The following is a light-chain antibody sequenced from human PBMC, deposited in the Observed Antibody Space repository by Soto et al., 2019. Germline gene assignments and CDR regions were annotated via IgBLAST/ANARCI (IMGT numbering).Light chain of an antibody. J-gene: IGLJ2*01. Sequence: QSALTQPASVSGSPGQSITISCTGTSSDVGSYDLVSWYQQHPGKAPKLMISEVNKRPSGVSNRFSGSKSGNTASLTISGLQAEDEADYYCCSYAGSDTYVLFGGGTKLTV. CDR3: CSYAGSDTYVL. V-gene: IGLV2-23*02. CDR1: SSDVGSYDL. CDR2: EVN.